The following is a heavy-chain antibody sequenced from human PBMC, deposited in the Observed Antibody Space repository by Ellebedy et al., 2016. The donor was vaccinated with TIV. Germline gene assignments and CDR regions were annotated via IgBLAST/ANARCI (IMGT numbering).Heavy chain of an antibody. CDR1: GGSISSSSYY. V-gene: IGHV4-39*06. Sequence: MPSETLSLTCTVSGGSISSSSYYWGWIRQPPGKGLEWIGSIYYSGSTNYNPSLKSRVTISVDTSKNQFPLKLSSVTAADTAVYYCASAIHYGSGSYRDYWGQGTLVTVSS. D-gene: IGHD3-10*01. J-gene: IGHJ4*02. CDR2: IYYSGST. CDR3: ASAIHYGSGSYRDY.